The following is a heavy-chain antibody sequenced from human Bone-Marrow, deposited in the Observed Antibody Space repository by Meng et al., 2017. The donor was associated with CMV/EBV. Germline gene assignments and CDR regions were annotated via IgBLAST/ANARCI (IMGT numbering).Heavy chain of an antibody. D-gene: IGHD2-2*02. CDR1: GFTFSIYW. CDR3: ARDRQYCSSTSCYRGYYYYYGMDV. V-gene: IGHV3-7*01. J-gene: IGHJ6*02. CDR2: IKQDGSEK. Sequence: GESLKISCAASGFTFSIYWMSWVRQAPGKGLEWVANIKQDGSEKYYVDSVKGRFTISRDNSKNTLYLQMNSLRTEDTAVYYCARDRQYCSSTSCYRGYYYYYGMDVWGQGTTVTVSS.